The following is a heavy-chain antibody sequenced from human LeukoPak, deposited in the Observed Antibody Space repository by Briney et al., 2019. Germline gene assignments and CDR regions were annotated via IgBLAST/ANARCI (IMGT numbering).Heavy chain of an antibody. D-gene: IGHD6-13*01. CDR3: ARASRGSPNNDY. CDR1: GFTFSRYW. J-gene: IGHJ4*02. V-gene: IGHV3-7*01. CDR2: IKQDGSEK. Sequence: GGSLRLSCAASGFTFSRYWMSWVRQAPGKGLEWVANIKQDGSEKYYVDSVKGRFTISRDNVENSVYLQMNSLRAEDTAVYYCARASRGSPNNDYWGQGTLVTVSS.